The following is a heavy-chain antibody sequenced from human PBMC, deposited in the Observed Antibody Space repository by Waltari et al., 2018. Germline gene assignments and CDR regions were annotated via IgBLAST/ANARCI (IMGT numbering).Heavy chain of an antibody. CDR1: GFTFSFFW. V-gene: IGHV3-74*01. J-gene: IGHJ4*02. Sequence: EVQLVESGGGLVQPGGSLRLSCAASGFTFSFFWMPWVPQVPGKGLVWVSRINGTSLTTNYADSVKGRFTISRDNAKSTLYLQMNSLTPEDTGVYYCALLRVVSVFDPFDTWGQGNLVTVSS. D-gene: IGHD2-15*01. CDR2: INGTSLTT. CDR3: ALLRVVSVFDPFDT.